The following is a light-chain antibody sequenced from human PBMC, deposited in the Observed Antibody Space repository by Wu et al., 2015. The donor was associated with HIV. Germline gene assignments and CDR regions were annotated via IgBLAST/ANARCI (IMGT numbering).Light chain of an antibody. J-gene: IGKJ4*01. CDR3: QQYNDYLLV. CDR1: QSISDW. Sequence: DIQLTQSPSTLSASVGDRVTVTCRASQSISDWLAWYQQKPGKPPNLIIFRSSNLVSGVPPRFSGTGSGTEFTLTIDSLQPDDFATYYCQQYNDYLLVFGGGTKVEVK. CDR2: RSS. V-gene: IGKV1-5*03.